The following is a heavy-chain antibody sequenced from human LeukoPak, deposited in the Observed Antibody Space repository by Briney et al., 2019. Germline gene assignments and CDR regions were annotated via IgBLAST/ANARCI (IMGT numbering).Heavy chain of an antibody. CDR2: MNPNSGNT. V-gene: IGHV1-8*01. Sequence: ASVKVSCKASGYTFTSYDINWVRQATGQGLEWMGWMNPNSGNTGYAQKFQGRVTMTRNTSISTAYMELSSLRSEDTAAYYCARAGVVVPAAHLGYWGQGTLVTVSS. J-gene: IGHJ4*02. CDR3: ARAGVVVPAAHLGY. D-gene: IGHD2-2*01. CDR1: GYTFTSYD.